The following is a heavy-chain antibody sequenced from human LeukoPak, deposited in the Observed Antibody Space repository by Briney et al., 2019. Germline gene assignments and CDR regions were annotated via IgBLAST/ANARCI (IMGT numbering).Heavy chain of an antibody. J-gene: IGHJ5*02. V-gene: IGHV4-31*03. CDR3: AREKRTRYNWNPNWFDP. CDR2: IYYSGST. Sequence: SQTPSLTCTVSGGSISSGGYYWSWIRQHPGKGLEWIGYIYYSGSTYYNPSLKSRVTISVDTSKNQFSLKLSSVTAADTAVYYCAREKRTRYNWNPNWFDPWGQGTLVTVSS. D-gene: IGHD1-20*01. CDR1: GGSISSGGYY.